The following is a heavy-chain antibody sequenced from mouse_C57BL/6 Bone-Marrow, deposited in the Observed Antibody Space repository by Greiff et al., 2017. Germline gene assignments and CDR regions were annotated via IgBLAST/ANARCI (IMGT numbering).Heavy chain of an antibody. J-gene: IGHJ4*01. CDR2: INPSNGGT. Sequence: QVQLQQPGTELVKPGASVKLSCKASGYTFTSYWMHWVKQRPGQGLEWIGNINPSNGGTNYNEKFKSKATLTVDKSSSTAYMQLSSLTSEDSAVYYCARIDYGTPYYYAMDYWGQGTSVTVSS. V-gene: IGHV1-53*01. D-gene: IGHD1-1*01. CDR1: GYTFTSYW. CDR3: ARIDYGTPYYYAMDY.